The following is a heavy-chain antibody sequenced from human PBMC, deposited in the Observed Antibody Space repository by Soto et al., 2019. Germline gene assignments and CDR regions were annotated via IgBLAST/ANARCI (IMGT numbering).Heavy chain of an antibody. Sequence: QAPLVESGGGVVQPGRSLRLSCAASGFTFSSYATQWVRQAPGKGLEWVAVISYDGSNKYYADSVKGRFPISRDNSKNTLYMQMNSLRAEDTAVYYCARDTKLGYCSGGSCQRYGYWGQGTLVTVSS. V-gene: IGHV3-30-3*01. CDR3: ARDTKLGYCSGGSCQRYGY. CDR2: ISYDGSNK. CDR1: GFTFSSYA. J-gene: IGHJ4*02. D-gene: IGHD2-15*01.